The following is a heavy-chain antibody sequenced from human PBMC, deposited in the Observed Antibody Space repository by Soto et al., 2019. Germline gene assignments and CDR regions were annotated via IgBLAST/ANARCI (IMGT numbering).Heavy chain of an antibody. D-gene: IGHD5-12*01. CDR2: ISAYNGNT. Sequence: VASVKVSCKASGYTFTSYGISWVRQAPGQGLEWMGWISAYNGNTNYAQKLQGRVTMTTDTSTSTAYMELRSLRSDDTAVYYCASYIVATRADYYYYGMDVWGQGTTVTVSS. CDR3: ASYIVATRADYYYYGMDV. V-gene: IGHV1-18*01. J-gene: IGHJ6*02. CDR1: GYTFTSYG.